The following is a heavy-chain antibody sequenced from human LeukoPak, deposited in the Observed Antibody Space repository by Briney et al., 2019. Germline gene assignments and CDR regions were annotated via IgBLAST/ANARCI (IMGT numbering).Heavy chain of an antibody. J-gene: IGHJ4*02. D-gene: IGHD1-26*01. V-gene: IGHV4-39*01. Sequence: SETLSLTCTVSGGSICNSNYYWGWIRQPPGRGLEWIVCVYYSGRTYYNPSLKSRVTISVDTCKNQFSLKLSSVTAADTAVYFCARLAIVGATTGNLDYWGQGTLVTVSS. CDR2: VYYSGRT. CDR3: ARLAIVGATTGNLDY. CDR1: GGSICNSNYY.